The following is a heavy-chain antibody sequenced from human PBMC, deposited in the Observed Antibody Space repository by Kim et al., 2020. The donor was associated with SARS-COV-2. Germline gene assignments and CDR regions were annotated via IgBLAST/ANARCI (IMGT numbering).Heavy chain of an antibody. D-gene: IGHD2-2*01. J-gene: IGHJ5*02. CDR2: MNPNSGNT. CDR1: GYTFTSYD. Sequence: ASVKVSCKASGYTFTSYDINWVRQATGQGLEWMGWMNPNSGNTGYAQKFQGRVTMTRNTSISTAYMELSSLRSEDTAVYYCARGGRQYQLLSGVGSTNWFDPWGQGTLVTVSS. CDR3: ARGGRQYQLLSGVGSTNWFDP. V-gene: IGHV1-8*01.